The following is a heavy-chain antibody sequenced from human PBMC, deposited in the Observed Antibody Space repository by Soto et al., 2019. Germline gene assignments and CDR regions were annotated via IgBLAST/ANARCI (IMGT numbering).Heavy chain of an antibody. V-gene: IGHV3-21*01. D-gene: IGHD3-22*01. J-gene: IGHJ3*01. Sequence: EVQLVESGGGLVKPGGSLRLSCAASGFTFSTYTMNWVRQAPGKGLEWVSSITGDRSYTYYADSVKGRFTISRDDAKISLLLQMDSLRVEDTAVYYCVRDQVHDGFCDSSGYWRSGFEVWGHGALVTVSS. CDR3: VRDQVHDGFCDSSGYWRSGFEV. CDR2: ITGDRSYT. CDR1: GFTFSTYT.